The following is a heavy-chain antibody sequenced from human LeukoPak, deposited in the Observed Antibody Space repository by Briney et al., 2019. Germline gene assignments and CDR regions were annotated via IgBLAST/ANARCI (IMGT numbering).Heavy chain of an antibody. CDR3: ARGVYDLSGYYYYGMDV. V-gene: IGHV4-34*01. D-gene: IGHD5/OR15-5a*01. Sequence: SETLSLTCAVYGGSFSGYYWSWIRQPPGKGLEWIGEINRSGSTNYNPSLKNRVTISVDTSKNQFSLKLSSVTAADTAVYYCARGVYDLSGYYYYGMDVWGQGTTVTVSS. J-gene: IGHJ6*02. CDR2: INRSGST. CDR1: GGSFSGYY.